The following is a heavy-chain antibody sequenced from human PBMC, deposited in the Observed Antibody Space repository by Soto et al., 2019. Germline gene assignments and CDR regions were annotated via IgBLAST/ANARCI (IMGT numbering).Heavy chain of an antibody. V-gene: IGHV4-39*01. J-gene: IGHJ5*02. Sequence: SETLSLTGTVSGASISVHSYYWTWIRQPPGKGLEWIGSSYYSGTTYFNPSLKSRATISVDTSKKQFSLRLTSVTAADTAIYYCTRRYNGNDNYFDPWGPGALVTVSS. CDR1: GASISVHSYY. CDR2: SYYSGTT. CDR3: TRRYNGNDNYFDP. D-gene: IGHD1-26*01.